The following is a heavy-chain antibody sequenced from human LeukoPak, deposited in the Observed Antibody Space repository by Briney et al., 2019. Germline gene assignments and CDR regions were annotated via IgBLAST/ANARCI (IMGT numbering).Heavy chain of an antibody. J-gene: IGHJ3*02. Sequence: GGTLRLSCAASGLTFSSYGMTWVRQAPGKGLEWVSSISSSSSYIYYADSVKGRFAISRDNAKNSLYLQMNSLRAEDTAVYYCARVGSSSEDAFDIWGQGTMVTVSS. CDR2: ISSSSSYI. CDR1: GLTFSSYG. CDR3: ARVGSSSEDAFDI. D-gene: IGHD6-6*01. V-gene: IGHV3-21*01.